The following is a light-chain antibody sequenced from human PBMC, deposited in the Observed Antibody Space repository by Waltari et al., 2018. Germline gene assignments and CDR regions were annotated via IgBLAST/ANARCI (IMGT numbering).Light chain of an antibody. Sequence: QSVLTQPPSVSGAPGQRVTISCTGTNSNIGAGYDVNWYQHLPGAAPKLLIYGNTNRPAGVPDRVSGSKSGTSASLAITGLQAEDEADYYCQSYDSSLGGSVFGGGTKLTVL. V-gene: IGLV1-40*01. CDR2: GNT. CDR1: NSNIGAGYD. CDR3: QSYDSSLGGSV. J-gene: IGLJ2*01.